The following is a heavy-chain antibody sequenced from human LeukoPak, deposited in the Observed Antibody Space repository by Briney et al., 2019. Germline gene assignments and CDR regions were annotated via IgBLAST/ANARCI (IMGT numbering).Heavy chain of an antibody. CDR3: AREGALWWLLPDY. D-gene: IGHD5-12*01. J-gene: IGHJ4*02. Sequence: GRSLRLSCAAFGLTFSTYAMHWVRQAPGKGLEGLALILYDGSNKYYAASVKGGFTISRDNSKNTLYLQMNSLRDESTAVYYSAREGALWWLLPDYWGQGTLVTVSS. CDR2: ILYDGSNK. CDR1: GLTFSTYA. V-gene: IGHV3-30*04.